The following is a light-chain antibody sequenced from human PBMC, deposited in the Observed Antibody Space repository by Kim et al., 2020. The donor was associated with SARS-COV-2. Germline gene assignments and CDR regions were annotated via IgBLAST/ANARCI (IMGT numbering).Light chain of an antibody. CDR3: QEYKSDSWT. J-gene: IGKJ1*01. CDR2: DAS. Sequence: DIQMTQSPSTLSASVGDRVTITCRASQSINIWLAWYQQKPGKAPNLLIYDASNLESGVPSRSSGSGSGTQFTLTISSLQPDDFATYYCQEYKSDSWTFGQGTKVDIK. CDR1: QSINIW. V-gene: IGKV1-5*01.